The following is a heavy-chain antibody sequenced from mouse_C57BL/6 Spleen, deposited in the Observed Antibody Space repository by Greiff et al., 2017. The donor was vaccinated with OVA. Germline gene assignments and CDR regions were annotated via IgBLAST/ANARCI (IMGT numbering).Heavy chain of an antibody. CDR2: SRNKANDYTT. J-gene: IGHJ1*03. CDR3: ARDANDGYYWYFDV. D-gene: IGHD2-3*01. CDR1: GFTFSDFY. V-gene: IGHV7-1*01. Sequence: EVMLVESGGGLVQSGRSLRLSCATSGFTFSDFYMEWVRQAPGKGLEWIAASRNKANDYTTEYSASVKGRFIVSRDTSQSILYLQMNALRAEDTAIYYCARDANDGYYWYFDVWGTGTTVTVSS.